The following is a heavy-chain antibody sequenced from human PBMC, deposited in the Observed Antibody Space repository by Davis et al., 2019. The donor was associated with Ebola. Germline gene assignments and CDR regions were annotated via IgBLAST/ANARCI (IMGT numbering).Heavy chain of an antibody. CDR3: ARVTGDHYWYFDL. CDR1: GGSISSSSYY. D-gene: IGHD7-27*01. CDR2: IYYSGST. Sequence: PGGSLRLSCTVSGGSISSSSYYWGWIRQPPGKGLEWIGSIYYSGSTYYNPSLKSRVTISVDTSKNQFSLKLSSVTAADTAVYYCARVTGDHYWYFDLWGRGTLVTVSS. J-gene: IGHJ2*01. V-gene: IGHV4-39*07.